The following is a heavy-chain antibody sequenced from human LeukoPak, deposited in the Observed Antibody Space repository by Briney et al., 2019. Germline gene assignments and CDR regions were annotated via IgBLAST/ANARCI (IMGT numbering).Heavy chain of an antibody. J-gene: IGHJ5*02. Sequence: ASVKVSCKASGYTFTCYGISWVRQAPGQGLEWMGRINPNSGGTNYAQKFQGRVTMTRDTSISTAYMELSRLRSDDTAVYYCARNPKRLVVPAAMRGGFDPWGQGTLVTVSS. V-gene: IGHV1-2*06. CDR3: ARNPKRLVVPAAMRGGFDP. D-gene: IGHD2-2*01. CDR1: GYTFTCYG. CDR2: INPNSGGT.